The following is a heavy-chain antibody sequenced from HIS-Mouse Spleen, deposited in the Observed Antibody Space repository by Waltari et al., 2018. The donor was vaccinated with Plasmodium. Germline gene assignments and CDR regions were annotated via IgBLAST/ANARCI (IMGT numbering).Heavy chain of an antibody. D-gene: IGHD6-13*01. J-gene: IGHJ2*01. CDR3: ASSWYWYFDL. CDR1: GFTFASYW. CDR2: IKQDGSEK. V-gene: IGHV3-7*01. Sequence: DVHPVEAVGGLVQPGRSLRISCAASGFTFASYWMSWVRKAPGKGLEWVANIKQDGSEKYYVDSVKGRFTISRDNAKNSLYLQMNSLRAEDTAVYYCASSWYWYFDLWGRGTLVTVSS.